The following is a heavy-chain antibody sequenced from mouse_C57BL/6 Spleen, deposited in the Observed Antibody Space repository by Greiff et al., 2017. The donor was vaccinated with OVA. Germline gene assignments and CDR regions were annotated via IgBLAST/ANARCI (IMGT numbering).Heavy chain of an antibody. D-gene: IGHD4-1*01. V-gene: IGHV1-61*01. CDR1: GYTFTSYW. CDR3: AREAVGRGNFAY. Sequence: QVQLQQPGAELVRPGSSVKLSCKASGYTFTSYWMDWVKQRPGQGLEWIGNIYPSDSETHYNQKFKDKATLTVDKSSSTAYMQLSSLTSEDSAVYYCAREAVGRGNFAYWGQGTLVTVSA. J-gene: IGHJ3*01. CDR2: IYPSDSET.